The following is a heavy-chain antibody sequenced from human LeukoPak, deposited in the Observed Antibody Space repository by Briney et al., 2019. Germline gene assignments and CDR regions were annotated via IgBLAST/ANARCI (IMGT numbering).Heavy chain of an antibody. CDR3: AELGITMIGGV. CDR2: IYSGTT. CDR1: GFTFSSYA. J-gene: IGHJ6*04. Sequence: GGSLRLSCAASGFTFSSYAMSWVRQAPGKGLEWVSFIYSGTTHYSDSVKGRFTISRDNSKNTLYLQMNSLRAEDTAVYYCAELGITMIGGVWGKGTTVTISS. V-gene: IGHV3-23*05. D-gene: IGHD3-10*02.